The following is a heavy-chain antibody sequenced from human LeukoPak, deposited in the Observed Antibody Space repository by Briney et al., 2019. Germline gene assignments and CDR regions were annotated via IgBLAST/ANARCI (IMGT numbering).Heavy chain of an antibody. CDR2: IIPIFCTA. Sequence: SVKVSYKPSRCTFSRYAIIWVRQAPGHGLEGMGGIIPIFCTANDAQKLLGRVTITADESTSTAYMELSSLRTEDTAVYYCATNGEWYYSDYWGQGTLVTVSS. CDR1: RCTFSRYA. J-gene: IGHJ4*02. V-gene: IGHV1-69*01. CDR3: ATNGEWYYSDY. D-gene: IGHD3-3*01.